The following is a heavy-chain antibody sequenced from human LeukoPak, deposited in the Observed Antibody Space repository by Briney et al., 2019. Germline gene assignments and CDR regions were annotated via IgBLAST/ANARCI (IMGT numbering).Heavy chain of an antibody. V-gene: IGHV3-74*01. CDR1: GFTFSNSW. D-gene: IGHD2-2*02. CDR2: INERGSST. J-gene: IGHJ6*02. Sequence: GGSLRLSCAASGFTFSNSWLHWVRQAPGKGLVWVSRINERGSSTSYADSVKGRFTISRDNAKNSLYLQMNSLRAEDTAVYYCARGYCSSTSCYTTPDVWGQGTTVTVSS. CDR3: ARGYCSSTSCYTTPDV.